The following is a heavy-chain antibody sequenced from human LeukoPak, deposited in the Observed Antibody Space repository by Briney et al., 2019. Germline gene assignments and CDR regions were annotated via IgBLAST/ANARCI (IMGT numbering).Heavy chain of an antibody. D-gene: IGHD3-10*01. Sequence: ASETLSLTCSVSGYSISSGHYWGWIRQSPGKGLEWMASIYYSGSTYYSPSLKSRVTISVDTSKNQFSLKLSSVTAAVTAVYYCARLITMVQRGGLDYWGQGTLVTVSS. CDR3: ARLITMVQRGGLDY. V-gene: IGHV4-38-2*01. J-gene: IGHJ4*02. CDR2: IYYSGST. CDR1: GYSISSGHY.